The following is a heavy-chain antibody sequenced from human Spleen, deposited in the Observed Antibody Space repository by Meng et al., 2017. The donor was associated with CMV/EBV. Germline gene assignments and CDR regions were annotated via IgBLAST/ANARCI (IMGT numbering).Heavy chain of an antibody. V-gene: IGHV4-34*01. CDR1: GGSFSGYY. CDR3: ARFITMIVVVITHRVANWFDP. J-gene: IGHJ5*02. D-gene: IGHD3-22*01. CDR2: INHSGST. Sequence: SETLSLTCAVYGGSFSGYYWSCIRQPPGKGLEWIGEINHSGSTNYNPSLKSRVTISVDTSKNQFSLKLSSVTAADTAVYYCARFITMIVVVITHRVANWFDPWGQGTLVTVSS.